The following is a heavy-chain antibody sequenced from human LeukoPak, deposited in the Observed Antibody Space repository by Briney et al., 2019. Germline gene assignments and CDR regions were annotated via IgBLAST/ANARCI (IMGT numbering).Heavy chain of an antibody. D-gene: IGHD3-16*01. J-gene: IGHJ4*02. Sequence: GGSLRLSCAASGFTFSNKYMTWVRQAPGKGLEWVANIKKDGREKHYVDSVEGRFTISRDNAKNSLYLQMSSLRVEDTAVYYCLQRGFDYWGQGALVTVSS. CDR2: IKKDGREK. CDR1: GFTFSNKY. CDR3: LQRGFDY. V-gene: IGHV3-7*01.